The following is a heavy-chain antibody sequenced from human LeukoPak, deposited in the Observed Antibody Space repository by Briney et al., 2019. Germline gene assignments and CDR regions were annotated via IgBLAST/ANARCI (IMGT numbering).Heavy chain of an antibody. J-gene: IGHJ4*02. D-gene: IGHD3-22*01. CDR3: ATTYDSSGYRPFRY. CDR2: INHSGST. V-gene: IGHV4-4*02. CDR1: GGSISSSNW. Sequence: PSETLSLTCAVSGGSISSSNWWSWVRQPPGKGLEWIGEINHSGSTNYNPSLKSRVTISVDTSKNQFSLKLSSVTAADTAVYYCATTYDSSGYRPFRYWGQGTLVTVSS.